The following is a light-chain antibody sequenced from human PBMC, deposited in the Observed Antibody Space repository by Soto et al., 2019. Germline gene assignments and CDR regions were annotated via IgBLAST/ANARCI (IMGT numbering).Light chain of an antibody. CDR2: GAS. J-gene: IGKJ3*01. CDR1: QSVSSSY. Sequence: EIVLTQSPGTLSLSPGERATLSCRASQSVSSSYLAWYQQKPGQSPRLLIYGASSRATGQPDMFSGSGSGTGFTLTISRVEPEDFAVYYCQQYGSSLFTFGPGTKVDIK. V-gene: IGKV3-20*01. CDR3: QQYGSSLFT.